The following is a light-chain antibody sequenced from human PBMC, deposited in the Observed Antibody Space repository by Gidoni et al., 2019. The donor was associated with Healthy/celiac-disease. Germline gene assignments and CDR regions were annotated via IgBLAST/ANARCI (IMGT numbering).Light chain of an antibody. CDR1: QSISSY. Sequence: DIQMTQPPSSLSASVGDRVTITCRESQSISSYLNWYQQKPGKATQLLIYAASSLQSGVPSRFSGSGSGTDFTLTISSLQPEDFVTYYCQQSYSTPMYTFGQGTKLEIK. J-gene: IGKJ2*01. CDR2: AAS. CDR3: QQSYSTPMYT. V-gene: IGKV1-39*01.